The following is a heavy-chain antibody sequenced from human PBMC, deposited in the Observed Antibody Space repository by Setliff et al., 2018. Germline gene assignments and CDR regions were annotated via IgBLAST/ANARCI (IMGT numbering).Heavy chain of an antibody. CDR2: IIPILGIA. V-gene: IGHV1-69*10. D-gene: IGHD6-13*01. Sequence: GASVKVSCKASGGTFSSYAISWVRQAPGQGLEWMGGIIPILGIANYAQKFQGRVTITADKSTSTAYMELSSLRSEDTAVYYCAGLWEQQLAPLWGQGTLVTVSS. CDR3: AGLWEQQLAPL. CDR1: GGTFSSYA. J-gene: IGHJ4*02.